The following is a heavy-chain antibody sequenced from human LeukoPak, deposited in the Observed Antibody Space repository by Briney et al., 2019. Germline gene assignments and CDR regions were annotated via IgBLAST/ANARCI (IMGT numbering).Heavy chain of an antibody. V-gene: IGHV4-34*01. CDR2: ISHSGNT. Sequence: PSETLSLTCSLYGGSLTGYYWSWIREPPGKGLEWIGEISHSGNTNYKPSFKSRVTMSVDTSKKQLSLKLMSVTAADTAVYYCARNRQWLARYDAFDIWGQGTMVTVSP. J-gene: IGHJ3*02. CDR1: GGSLTGYY. CDR3: ARNRQWLARYDAFDI. D-gene: IGHD6-19*01.